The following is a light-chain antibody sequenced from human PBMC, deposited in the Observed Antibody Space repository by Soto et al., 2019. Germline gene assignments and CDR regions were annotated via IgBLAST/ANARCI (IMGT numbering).Light chain of an antibody. CDR3: QQSYSNPWT. Sequence: DIHMTQSPSSLSESAGDRVTITCRASQGISTYLNWYQQKQGKAPKLLIYAASSLQSGVPSRLSGSGYETDLTITISSLQTEDFETYSCQQSYSNPWTFGHGTKVDIK. CDR2: AAS. CDR1: QGISTY. V-gene: IGKV1-39*01. J-gene: IGKJ1*01.